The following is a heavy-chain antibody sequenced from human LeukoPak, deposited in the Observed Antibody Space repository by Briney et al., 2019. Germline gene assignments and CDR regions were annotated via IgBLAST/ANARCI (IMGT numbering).Heavy chain of an antibody. CDR2: TWYDGSNK. CDR3: ARAGSSSWFLDY. D-gene: IGHD6-13*01. V-gene: IGHV3-33*01. CDR1: GFTFSSYG. Sequence: GGSLRLSCATSGFTFSSYGMHWVRQAPGKGLEWVAVTWYDGSNKYYADSVKGRFTISRDNSKNTLYLQMNSLRAEDTAVYYCARAGSSSWFLDYWGQGTLVTVSS. J-gene: IGHJ4*02.